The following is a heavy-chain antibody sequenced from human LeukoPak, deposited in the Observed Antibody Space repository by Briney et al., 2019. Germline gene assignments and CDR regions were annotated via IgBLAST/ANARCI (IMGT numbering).Heavy chain of an antibody. CDR2: IYHSGST. J-gene: IGHJ4*02. V-gene: IGHV4-59*01. CDR1: GDSISSCY. CDR3: ATGYSSTWYYFDY. D-gene: IGHD6-13*01. Sequence: PSETLSLTCTVSGDSISSCYWSWIRQPPGKGLEWIGYIYHSGSTNYNPSLKSRVTISADTSKDQFSLKLASVTAADTAVYYCATGYSSTWYYFDYWGQGTLVTLSS.